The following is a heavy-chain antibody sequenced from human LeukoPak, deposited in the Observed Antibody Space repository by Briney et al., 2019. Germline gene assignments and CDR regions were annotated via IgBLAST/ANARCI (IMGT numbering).Heavy chain of an antibody. CDR1: GGSISSGNFY. CDR3: ARDGHVGAMGGGAFDI. D-gene: IGHD1-26*01. J-gene: IGHJ3*02. Sequence: PSQTLSLTCTVSGGSISSGNFYWSWIRQPAGKGLEWIGRFYTSGSTNYNPSLKSRVTILVDRSKNQFSLKLSSVTAADTAVYYCARDGHVGAMGGGAFDIWGQGTMVTVSS. CDR2: FYTSGST. V-gene: IGHV4-61*02.